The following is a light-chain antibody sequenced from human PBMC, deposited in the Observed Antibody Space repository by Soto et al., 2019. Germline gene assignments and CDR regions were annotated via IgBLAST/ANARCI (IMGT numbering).Light chain of an antibody. CDR3: PQYNKWPLFT. CDR1: QSVSSN. CDR2: SAS. Sequence: EIVLTQSPAILSVSPGRGATLSCRASQSVSSNLAWYQQRPGQAPRLLIYSASTRATGIPARFSGSGSGTEFPLTISSLQSEDFAVYYCPQYNKWPLFTFGPGTRVDIK. V-gene: IGKV3-15*01. J-gene: IGKJ3*01.